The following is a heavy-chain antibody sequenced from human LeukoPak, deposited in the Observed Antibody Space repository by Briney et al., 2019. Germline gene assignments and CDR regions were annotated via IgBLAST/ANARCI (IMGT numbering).Heavy chain of an antibody. J-gene: IGHJ6*03. CDR2: ISYDGSNK. V-gene: IGHV3-30*04. D-gene: IGHD2-15*01. Sequence: PGGSLRLSCAASGFTFSSYAMHWVRQAPGKGLEWVAVISYDGSNKYYADSVKGRFTISRDNSKNTLYLQMNSLRAEDTAVYYCARGPGCSGGSCYSYDYYYYYMDAWGKGTTVTVSS. CDR3: ARGPGCSGGSCYSYDYYYYYMDA. CDR1: GFTFSSYA.